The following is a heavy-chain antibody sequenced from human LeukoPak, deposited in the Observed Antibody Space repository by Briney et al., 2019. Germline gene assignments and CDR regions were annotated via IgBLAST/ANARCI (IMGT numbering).Heavy chain of an antibody. V-gene: IGHV4-59*08. J-gene: IGHJ4*02. CDR3: ARLLTGYSSSWRSIDY. Sequence: TSETLSLTCTVSGGSISSYYWSWIRQPPGKGLEWIGYIYYSGSTNYNPSLKSRVTISLDTSKNQFSLKLSSVTAADTAVYYCARLLTGYSSSWRSIDYSGQGTLVTVSS. D-gene: IGHD6-13*01. CDR2: IYYSGST. CDR1: GGSISSYY.